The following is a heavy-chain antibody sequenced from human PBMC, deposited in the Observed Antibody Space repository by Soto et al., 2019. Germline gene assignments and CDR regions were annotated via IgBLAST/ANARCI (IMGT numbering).Heavy chain of an antibody. Sequence: QPGGSLRLSCATSGFNFSSYAMNWVRQAPGRGLEWVSGISVSGTYTYYRDSVKGRFTISRDNSKSTMFLQMNSLRAEDTAVYYCTKGGAVKLPRYNWFDPWGPGILVTVSS. V-gene: IGHV3-23*01. CDR3: TKGGAVKLPRYNWFDP. CDR2: ISVSGTYT. CDR1: GFNFSSYA. D-gene: IGHD4-17*01. J-gene: IGHJ5*02.